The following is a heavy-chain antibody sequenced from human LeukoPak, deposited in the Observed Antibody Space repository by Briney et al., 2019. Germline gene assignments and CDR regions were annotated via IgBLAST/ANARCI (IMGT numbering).Heavy chain of an antibody. CDR1: GGTFSSYA. Sequence: SVKVSWKASGGTFSSYAISWVRQAPGQGLEWMGGIIPIFGTANYAQKCQGRVTITADKSTSTAYMELSSLRSEDTAVYYCASYYGDYGSGMDVWGKGTTVTVSS. J-gene: IGHJ6*04. CDR2: IIPIFGTA. V-gene: IGHV1-69*06. D-gene: IGHD4-17*01. CDR3: ASYYGDYGSGMDV.